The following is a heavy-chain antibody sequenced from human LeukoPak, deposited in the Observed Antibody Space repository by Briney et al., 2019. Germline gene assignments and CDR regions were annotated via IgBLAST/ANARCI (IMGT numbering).Heavy chain of an antibody. CDR3: AKDMGPYDSSGYYFDD. CDR1: GFTFYDYA. D-gene: IGHD3-22*01. J-gene: IGHJ4*02. Sequence: SLRLSCAASGFTFYDYAMHWVRQTPGKGLEWVSGICWNSGSIGYADSVKGRFTISRDNAKNSLYLQMNSLRAEDTALYYCAKDMGPYDSSGYYFDDWGQGTLVTVSS. V-gene: IGHV3-9*01. CDR2: ICWNSGSI.